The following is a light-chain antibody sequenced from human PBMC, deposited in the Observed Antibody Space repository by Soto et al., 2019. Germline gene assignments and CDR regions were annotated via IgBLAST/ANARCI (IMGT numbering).Light chain of an antibody. V-gene: IGKV1-12*01. Sequence: DIQMTQSPSSVSASVGDRVTITCRASRDINRWLAWYQQKPGKAPKLLIYTASSLQSGVPSRFSGSGSGTDFTITITSLQPEDFATYYCQQATSFPYTLGQGTKLEIK. CDR2: TAS. CDR1: RDINRW. CDR3: QQATSFPYT. J-gene: IGKJ2*01.